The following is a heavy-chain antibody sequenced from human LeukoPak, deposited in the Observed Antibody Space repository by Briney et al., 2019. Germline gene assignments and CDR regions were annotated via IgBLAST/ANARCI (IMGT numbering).Heavy chain of an antibody. CDR1: GFPFSTYW. D-gene: IGHD5-12*01. Sequence: GGSLRLSCAASGFPFSTYWMYWVRQDPEKGLVWVSRINPDGSSTAYADSVKGRFTISRDNAKDSLYLQMNSLRGEDTAVYYCPTLYSPVGIHIWGQGTVVTVSS. CDR2: INPDGSST. V-gene: IGHV3-74*01. J-gene: IGHJ3*02. CDR3: PTLYSPVGIHI.